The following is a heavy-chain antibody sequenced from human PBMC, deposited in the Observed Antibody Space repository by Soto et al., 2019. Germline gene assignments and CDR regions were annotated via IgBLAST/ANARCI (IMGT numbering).Heavy chain of an antibody. J-gene: IGHJ4*02. CDR2: ISVDGTKE. D-gene: IGHD3-16*01. V-gene: IGHV3-30-3*01. Sequence: QVQLVESGGGVVQPGTSLRLSCVTSGFIFNNYALYWVRQAPGKGLERVAAISVDGTKENYVDSVKGRCSISRDKSKNTLYLKMNSLRGEDTAVYYCASEVGDWQYFYYWGQGTL. CDR1: GFIFNNYA. CDR3: ASEVGDWQYFYY.